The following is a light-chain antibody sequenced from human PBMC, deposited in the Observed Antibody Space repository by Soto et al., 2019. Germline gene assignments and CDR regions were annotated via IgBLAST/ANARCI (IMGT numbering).Light chain of an antibody. J-gene: IGKJ1*01. Sequence: DIQMTQSPSTLSAFVGDRVTITCRASQSIGSWLAWYQQKPGKAPKLLTYDASNLESGVPSRFSGSGSGTEFTLTISSLQPDDFATYYCQQYKSYSETFGQGTKVDIK. V-gene: IGKV1-5*01. CDR2: DAS. CDR3: QQYKSYSET. CDR1: QSIGSW.